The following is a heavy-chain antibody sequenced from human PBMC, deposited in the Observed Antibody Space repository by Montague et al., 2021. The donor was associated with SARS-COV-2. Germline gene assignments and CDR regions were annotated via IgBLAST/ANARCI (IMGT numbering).Heavy chain of an antibody. CDR2: IYFTGQS. CDR3: ARWGLNNAFDI. V-gene: IGHV4-39*02. CDR1: GDSISRSHYF. J-gene: IGHJ3*02. Sequence: SETLSLTCSVSGDSISRSHYFWACIRQPPGMGLEWIGSIYFTGQSYYHPSLQSRVTIYIDTSKNHFSLRLRSVTAADLAVFYCARWGLNNAFDIWGLGTMITISS. D-gene: IGHD1/OR15-1a*01.